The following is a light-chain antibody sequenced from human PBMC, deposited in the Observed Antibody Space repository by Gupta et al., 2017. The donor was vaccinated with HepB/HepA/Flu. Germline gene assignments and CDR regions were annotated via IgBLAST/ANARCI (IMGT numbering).Light chain of an antibody. Sequence: QSALTQPASASGSPGRSITISCTGTSSDVGSYNYVSWYQQHPGKAHKLMIYDVSNRTAGVSGSFSGSKSGNTASLTISGLKAEDEADYYCNTYTTSSTYVFGAGTKVTVL. CDR1: SSDVGSYNY. CDR2: DVS. V-gene: IGLV2-14*01. J-gene: IGLJ1*01. CDR3: NTYTTSSTYV.